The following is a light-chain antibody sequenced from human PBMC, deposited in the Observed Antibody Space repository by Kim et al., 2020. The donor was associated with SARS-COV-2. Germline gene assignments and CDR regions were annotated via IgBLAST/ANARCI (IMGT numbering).Light chain of an antibody. J-gene: IGLJ1*01. Sequence: GQSFTISCTGTSSDIGGYKYVSWYQQHPGKAPKVMIYEVSKRPSGVPHRFSGSKSGNTASLTVSGLQAEDEADYYCSSYAGSNNYVFGTGTKVTVL. V-gene: IGLV2-8*01. CDR1: SSDIGGYKY. CDR2: EVS. CDR3: SSYAGSNNYV.